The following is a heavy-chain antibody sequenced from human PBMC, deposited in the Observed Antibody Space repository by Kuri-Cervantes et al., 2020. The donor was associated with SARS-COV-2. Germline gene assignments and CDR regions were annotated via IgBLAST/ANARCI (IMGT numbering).Heavy chain of an antibody. Sequence: ASVNVSCKASGYTFPSYGISWVRQAPGQGLEWMGWIRAYNGNTDYAQKFQGRVTMTRDASTSTVYMELSSLRSEDTAVYYCARDVGYCGGDCYPNYWGQGTLVTVSS. J-gene: IGHJ4*02. V-gene: IGHV1-18*01. D-gene: IGHD2-21*02. CDR2: IRAYNGNT. CDR1: GYTFPSYG. CDR3: ARDVGYCGGDCYPNY.